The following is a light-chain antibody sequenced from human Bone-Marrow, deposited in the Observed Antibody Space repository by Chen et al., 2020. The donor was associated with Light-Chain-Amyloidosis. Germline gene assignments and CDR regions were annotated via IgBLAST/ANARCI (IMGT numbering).Light chain of an antibody. CDR2: DDS. Sequence: SYVATQPLAVSVAPGQTARITCGGTNIGTKNVHWLQQRPGQAPVLVVYDDSERPSGIPERFSGSNSGNTATLRISRVEAGDEADYYCQVWDSGTDLWVFGGGTKLTVL. CDR3: QVWDSGTDLWV. CDR1: NIGTKN. V-gene: IGLV3-21*02. J-gene: IGLJ3*02.